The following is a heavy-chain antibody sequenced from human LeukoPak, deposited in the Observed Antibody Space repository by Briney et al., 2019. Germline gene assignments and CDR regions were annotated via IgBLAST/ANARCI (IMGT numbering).Heavy chain of an antibody. V-gene: IGHV3-23*01. CDR1: GFTFSSYA. Sequence: GGSLRLSCAASGFTFSSYAMSWVRQAPGKGLEWVSGINGSGGRTYYADSVKGRLTISRDNSKSTLYLQMNSLRAEDTAVYYCAKGGLVHAFDIWGQGTMVTVSS. J-gene: IGHJ3*02. CDR3: AKGGLVHAFDI. CDR2: INGSGGRT. D-gene: IGHD3-22*01.